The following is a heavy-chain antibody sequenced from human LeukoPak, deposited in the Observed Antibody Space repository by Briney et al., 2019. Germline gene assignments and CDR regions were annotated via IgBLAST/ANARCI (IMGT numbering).Heavy chain of an antibody. CDR2: INPNSGGT. V-gene: IGHV1-2*02. CDR1: GDSFTDYY. Sequence: ASVKVSCKTSGDSFTDYYMHWVRQAPGQGLEWMGWINPNSGGTSSAQKFQGRVTMTRDTSITTVYMEVSWLTSDDTAIYYCARADRLHGGPYLIGPWGQRTLVTVSS. D-gene: IGHD2-21*01. J-gene: IGHJ5*02. CDR3: ARADRLHGGPYLIGP.